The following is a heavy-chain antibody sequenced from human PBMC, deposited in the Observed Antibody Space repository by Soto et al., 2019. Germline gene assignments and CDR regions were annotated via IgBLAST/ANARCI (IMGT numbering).Heavy chain of an antibody. CDR3: ARSVNPGYCSGGSCYASYAFDI. D-gene: IGHD2-15*01. CDR2: INPNSGGT. Sequence: ASVKVSCKASGYTFTGYYMHWVRQAPGQGLEWMGWINPNSGGTNYAQKFQGWVTMTRDTSISTAYMELSRLRSDDTAVYYCARSVNPGYCSGGSCYASYAFDIWGPGTMVTVSS. J-gene: IGHJ3*02. V-gene: IGHV1-2*04. CDR1: GYTFTGYY.